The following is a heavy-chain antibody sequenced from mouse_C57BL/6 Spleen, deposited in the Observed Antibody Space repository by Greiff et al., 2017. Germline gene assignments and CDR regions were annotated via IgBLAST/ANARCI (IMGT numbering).Heavy chain of an antibody. D-gene: IGHD1-3*01. Sequence: VPLQQSGPVLVKPGASVKMSCKASGYTFTDSYMNWVKQSHGKSLEWIGVINPYNGGTSYNQKFKGKATLTVDKSSSTAYMELNSLTSEDSAVYYCARPRGSSFAYGGQGTLVTVSA. CDR3: ARPRGSSFAY. CDR1: GYTFTDSY. V-gene: IGHV1-19*01. J-gene: IGHJ3*01. CDR2: INPYNGGT.